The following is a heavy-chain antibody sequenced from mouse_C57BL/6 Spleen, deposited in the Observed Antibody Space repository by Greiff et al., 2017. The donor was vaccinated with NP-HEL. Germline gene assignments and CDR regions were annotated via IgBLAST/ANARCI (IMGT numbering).Heavy chain of an antibody. V-gene: IGHV1-85*01. CDR2: INPNNGST. J-gene: IGHJ2*01. D-gene: IGHD1-1*01. CDR1: GYTFTSYD. CDR3: ARRTSYYFDY. Sequence: VQLQESGPELVKPGASVKLSCKASGYTFTSYDINWVKQSPGKGLEWIGGINPNNGSTRYNEKFKGKATLTVDTSSSTAYMELHSLTSEDSAVYFCARRTSYYFDYWGQGTTLTVSS.